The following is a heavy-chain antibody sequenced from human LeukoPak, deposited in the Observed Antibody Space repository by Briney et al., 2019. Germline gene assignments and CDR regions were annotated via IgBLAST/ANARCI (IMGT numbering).Heavy chain of an antibody. CDR2: INHSGST. CDR1: GESFSGYY. Sequence: SETLSLTCAVYGESFSGYYWSWIRQPPGKGLEWIGEINHSGSTNYNPSLKSRVTISVDTSKNQFSLKLSSVTAADTAVYYCAILYGDYEYYFDYWGLGTLVTVSS. D-gene: IGHD4-17*01. CDR3: AILYGDYEYYFDY. J-gene: IGHJ4*02. V-gene: IGHV4-34*01.